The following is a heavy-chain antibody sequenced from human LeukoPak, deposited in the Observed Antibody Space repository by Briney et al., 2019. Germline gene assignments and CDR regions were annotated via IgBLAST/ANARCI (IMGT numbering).Heavy chain of an antibody. V-gene: IGHV4-4*07. CDR1: GGSISSYY. J-gene: IGHJ4*02. Sequence: SETLSLTCTVSGGSISSYYLSWIRQPAGKGLEWIGRIYTSGSTNYNPSLKSRITISVDTSKNQFSLKLSSVTAADTAVYYCERDPDYSSSWYEIGVYWGQGTLVTVSS. D-gene: IGHD6-13*01. CDR2: IYTSGST. CDR3: ERDPDYSSSWYEIGVY.